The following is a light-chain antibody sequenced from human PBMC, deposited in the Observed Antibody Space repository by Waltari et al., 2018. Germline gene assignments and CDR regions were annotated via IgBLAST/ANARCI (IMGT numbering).Light chain of an antibody. V-gene: IGLV2-14*03. CDR2: DVS. CDR1: SSDVGGYTY. J-gene: IGLJ3*02. CDR3: SSYTSISTWV. Sequence: QSALTQPASVSESPGQSITISCTGTSSDVGGYTYVSWYQHHPVKAPKLMIYDVSHRPSGVSDRFSGSKSGNTASLTISGLQAEDEADYFCSSYTSISTWVFGGGTKLTVL.